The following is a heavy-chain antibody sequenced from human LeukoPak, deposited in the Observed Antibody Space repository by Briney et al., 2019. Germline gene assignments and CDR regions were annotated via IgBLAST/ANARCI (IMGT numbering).Heavy chain of an antibody. CDR2: ISYDGSNK. V-gene: IGHV3-30*18. CDR1: GFTFSSYG. D-gene: IGHD6-13*01. J-gene: IGHJ4*02. Sequence: GRSLRLSCAASGFTFSSYGMHWVRQAPGKGLEWVAVISYDGSNKYYADSVKGRFTISRDNSKNTLYLQMNSLRAEDTAVYYCAKDPDSSSWSRGYYFDYWGQGTLVTVSS. CDR3: AKDPDSSSWSRGYYFDY.